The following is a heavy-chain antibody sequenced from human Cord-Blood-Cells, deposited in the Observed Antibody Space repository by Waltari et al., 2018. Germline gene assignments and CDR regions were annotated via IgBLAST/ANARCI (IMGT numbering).Heavy chain of an antibody. CDR2: ISGSGGSN. CDR3: AKKEYSSSSWFDP. V-gene: IGHV3-23*01. Sequence: EVQLLESGGGLVQPGGSLRLSCAASGFTFSSYAMSWVRQAPGKGLGWVSAISGSGGSNYYADSVKGRFTISRDNSKNTLYLQMNSLRAEDTAVYYCAKKEYSSSSWFDPWGQGTLVTVSS. CDR1: GFTFSSYA. J-gene: IGHJ5*02. D-gene: IGHD6-6*01.